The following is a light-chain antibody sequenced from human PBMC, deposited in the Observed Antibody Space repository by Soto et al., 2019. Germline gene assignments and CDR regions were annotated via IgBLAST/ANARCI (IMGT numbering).Light chain of an antibody. V-gene: IGLV2-14*01. J-gene: IGLJ3*02. CDR2: EVR. CDR1: TNDIGGYNY. Sequence: QSVLTQPASVSGSPGQSITISCSGTTNDIGGYNYVSWYQHHPGKVPKVIIYEVRNRPSGVSNRFSGSKSGNTASLTISGLQAEDEADYYCCSYTISATFVFVGGTKLTVL. CDR3: CSYTISATFV.